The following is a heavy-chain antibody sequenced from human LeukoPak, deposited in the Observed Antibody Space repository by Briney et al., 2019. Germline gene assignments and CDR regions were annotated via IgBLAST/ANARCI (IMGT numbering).Heavy chain of an antibody. D-gene: IGHD6-19*01. Sequence: GGSLRLSCSASGFNFLTHGMHWVRQAPGKGLAWVAFIGGDGSHEYFADSVQGRFTISSDNSKSALYLLMNSLRVDDASVYFCVRDPPDSGWAFWSWGQGTLVTVSS. J-gene: IGHJ5*02. CDR2: IGGDGSHE. V-gene: IGHV3-30*02. CDR1: GFNFLTHG. CDR3: VRDPPDSGWAFWS.